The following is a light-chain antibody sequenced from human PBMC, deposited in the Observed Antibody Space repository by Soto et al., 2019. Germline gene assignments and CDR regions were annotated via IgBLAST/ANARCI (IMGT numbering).Light chain of an antibody. CDR3: QYYDKLAKAIT. CDR1: QSVSSTL. Sequence: EIVLTQCPGTLSLSTGERATLSSRSSQSVSSTLLAWHQQKPGQAPRLLIYGASNRATGVPDRFIGSGSGKDFTLNISRLEPEDFAVYYCQYYDKLAKAITFGQGTRLEIK. J-gene: IGKJ5*01. V-gene: IGKV3-20*01. CDR2: GAS.